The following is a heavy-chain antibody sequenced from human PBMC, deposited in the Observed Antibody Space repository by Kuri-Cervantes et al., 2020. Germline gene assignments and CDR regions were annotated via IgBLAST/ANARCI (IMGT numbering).Heavy chain of an antibody. D-gene: IGHD3-22*01. V-gene: IGHV3-9*01. CDR3: ARVGYDSSGPGAFDI. Sequence: SLKISCAASGFTFDDYAMHWVRQAPGKGLEWVSGISWNSGSIGYADSVKGRFTISRDNAKNSLYLQMNSLRAEDTAVYYCARVGYDSSGPGAFDIWGQGTMVTVSS. CDR1: GFTFDDYA. CDR2: ISWNSGSI. J-gene: IGHJ3*02.